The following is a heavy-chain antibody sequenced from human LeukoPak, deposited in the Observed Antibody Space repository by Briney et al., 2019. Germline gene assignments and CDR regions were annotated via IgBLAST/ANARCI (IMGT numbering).Heavy chain of an antibody. Sequence: SETLSLTCTVSSGSISSGTYYWSWIRQPAGKGLEWIGRIYTSGSTTYNPSLKSRVTISVDTSKNQFSLTMTSLTAADTAVYYCARETSQKGAHYMDVWGKGTTVTISS. V-gene: IGHV4-61*02. D-gene: IGHD3-16*01. CDR1: SGSISSGTYY. CDR3: ARETSQKGAHYMDV. CDR2: IYTSGST. J-gene: IGHJ6*03.